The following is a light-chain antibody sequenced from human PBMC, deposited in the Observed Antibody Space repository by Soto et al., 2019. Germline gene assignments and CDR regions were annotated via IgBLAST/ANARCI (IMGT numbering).Light chain of an antibody. CDR3: QRCNSAPST. V-gene: IGKV1-27*01. J-gene: IGKJ3*01. CDR1: QGISSY. CDR2: AAS. Sequence: TMSAAAVSAYKRDRVTITCRASQGISSYLAWYQQKPGKAPKLLIYAASTLQSGVPSRFSGSGSGTEFTLTISSLQPEDVATYYCQRCNSAPSTFGPRTKVDIK.